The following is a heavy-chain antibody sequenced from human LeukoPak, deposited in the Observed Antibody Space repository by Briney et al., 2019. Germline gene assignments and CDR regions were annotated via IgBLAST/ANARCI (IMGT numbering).Heavy chain of an antibody. CDR3: ARGDIVIVPAVMGRGWFDH. CDR1: GGTFSSYA. D-gene: IGHD2-2*01. Sequence: ASVKVSCKASGGTFSSYAISWVRQAPGQGLEWMGGIIPIFGTANYAQKFQGRVTITTDESTSTAYMELSSLRSEDTAVYYCARGDIVIVPAVMGRGWFDHWGQGTLVTVSS. CDR2: IIPIFGTA. V-gene: IGHV1-69*05. J-gene: IGHJ5*02.